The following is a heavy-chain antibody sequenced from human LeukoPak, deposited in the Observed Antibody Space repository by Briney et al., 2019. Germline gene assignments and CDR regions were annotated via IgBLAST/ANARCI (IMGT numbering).Heavy chain of an antibody. CDR3: ARRGKKLTTYYYDSSGYYGY. CDR1: GGSFSGYY. V-gene: IGHV4-34*01. Sequence: SETLSLTCAVYGGSFSGYYWSWIRQPPGKGLEWIGEINHSGSTNYNPSLKSRVTISVDTSKNQFSLKLSSVTAADTAVYYCARRGKKLTTYYYDSSGYYGYWGQGTLVTVSS. D-gene: IGHD3-22*01. CDR2: INHSGST. J-gene: IGHJ4*02.